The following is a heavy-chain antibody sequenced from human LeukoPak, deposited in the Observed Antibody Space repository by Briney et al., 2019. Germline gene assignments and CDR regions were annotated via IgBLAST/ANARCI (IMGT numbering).Heavy chain of an antibody. D-gene: IGHD3-16*02. CDR1: GGSISSYY. V-gene: IGHV4-59*12. Sequence: SETLSLTCTVSGGSISSYYWSWIRQPPGKGLEWIGYIYYSGSTNYNPSLKSRVTISVDTSKNQFSLKLSSVTAADTAVYYCARGRAVYYDYVWGSYRYFPNMDVWGKGTTVTVSS. J-gene: IGHJ6*03. CDR3: ARGRAVYYDYVWGSYRYFPNMDV. CDR2: IYYSGST.